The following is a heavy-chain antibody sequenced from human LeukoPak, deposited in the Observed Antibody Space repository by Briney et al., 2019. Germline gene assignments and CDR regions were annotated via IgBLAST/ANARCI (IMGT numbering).Heavy chain of an antibody. CDR2: IYYSGST. D-gene: IGHD3-22*01. Sequence: SETLSLTCTVSGGSISSSSYYWGWIRQPPGKGLEWIGSIYYSGSTYYNPSLKSRVTISVDTSKNQFSLKLSSVTAADTAVYYCATARGSSGYYFDYWGQGTLVTVSS. CDR1: GGSISSSSYY. CDR3: ATARGSSGYYFDY. J-gene: IGHJ4*02. V-gene: IGHV4-39*07.